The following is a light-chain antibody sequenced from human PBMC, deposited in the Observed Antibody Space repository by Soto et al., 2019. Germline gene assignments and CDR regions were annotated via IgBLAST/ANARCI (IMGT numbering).Light chain of an antibody. CDR1: QSITTW. V-gene: IGKV1-5*01. Sequence: DIQMTQSPSTLSASVGDRVVITCRASQSITTWLAWYQQKPGKAPKLLIYDASSLESGAPSRFSGSGSGTEFTLTISSLQPDDFATYYCQQYNDYWTFGQGTKVDIK. CDR2: DAS. J-gene: IGKJ1*01. CDR3: QQYNDYWT.